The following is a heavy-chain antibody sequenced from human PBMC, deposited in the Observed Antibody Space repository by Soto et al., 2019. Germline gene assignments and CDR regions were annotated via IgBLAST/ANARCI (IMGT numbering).Heavy chain of an antibody. D-gene: IGHD3-10*01. Sequence: PGGSLRLSCAASGFTFRLYGMHWVRQAPGKGLEWVAVISHDGSETYYADSVKGRFTISRDNSKNTVYLEMHSLRADDTSVYFCAKDMRSYHYDYYGFDVWGPGTTVTVSS. J-gene: IGHJ6*02. CDR3: AKDMRSYHYDYYGFDV. CDR1: GFTFRLYG. V-gene: IGHV3-30*18. CDR2: ISHDGSET.